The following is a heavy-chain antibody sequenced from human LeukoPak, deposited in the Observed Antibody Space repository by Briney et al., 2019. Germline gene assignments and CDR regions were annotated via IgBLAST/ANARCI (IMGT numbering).Heavy chain of an antibody. Sequence: SQTLSLTCTVSGGSISSGGYYWSWIRQHPGKGLEWIGYIYYRGSTYYNPSLKSRVTISVDTSKNQFSLKLSAVTAADTAVYYCARDRRGEARGVIIHAFDIWGQGTMVTVSS. CDR3: ARDRRGEARGVIIHAFDI. CDR2: IYYRGST. CDR1: GGSISSGGYY. V-gene: IGHV4-31*03. J-gene: IGHJ3*02. D-gene: IGHD3-10*01.